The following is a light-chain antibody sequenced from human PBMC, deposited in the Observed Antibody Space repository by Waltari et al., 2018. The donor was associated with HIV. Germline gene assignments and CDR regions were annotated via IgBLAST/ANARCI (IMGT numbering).Light chain of an antibody. V-gene: IGKV1-17*01. CDR2: GAS. CDR3: RQYRSYSWT. Sequence: DIQMTQSPSSLSASVGDRVTITCRASQDIGNDLGWFQQKPGKAPKRLIYGASSLHSGVPSRFSGGGSGTQFTLTISSLQPEDFATYYCRQYRSYSWTFGQGTKVDIK. J-gene: IGKJ1*01. CDR1: QDIGND.